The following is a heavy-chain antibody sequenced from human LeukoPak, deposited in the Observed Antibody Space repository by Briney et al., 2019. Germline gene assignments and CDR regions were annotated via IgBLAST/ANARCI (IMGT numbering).Heavy chain of an antibody. CDR1: GFTFSSYG. Sequence: PGGTLRLSCAASGFTFSSYGMSWVRQAPGKGLEWVSAISGSGGSTYYADSVKGRFTISRDNSKNTLYLQMNSLRAEDTAVYYCAKGKASGWYIVDYWGQGTLVTVSS. V-gene: IGHV3-23*01. CDR3: AKGKASGWYIVDY. CDR2: ISGSGGST. J-gene: IGHJ4*02. D-gene: IGHD6-19*01.